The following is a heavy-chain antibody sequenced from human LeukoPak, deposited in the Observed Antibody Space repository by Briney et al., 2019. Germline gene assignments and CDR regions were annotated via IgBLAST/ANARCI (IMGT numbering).Heavy chain of an antibody. CDR1: GFTFDDYA. D-gene: IGHD6-13*01. J-gene: IGHJ4*02. Sequence: GRSLRLSCAASGFTFDDYAMHWVRQAPGKGLEWVSGISWNSGSIGYGDSVKGRFTISRDNAKNSLYLRMNSLRAEDTALYYCAKDTYSSSWNYFDYWGQGTLVTVSS. CDR3: AKDTYSSSWNYFDY. CDR2: ISWNSGSI. V-gene: IGHV3-9*01.